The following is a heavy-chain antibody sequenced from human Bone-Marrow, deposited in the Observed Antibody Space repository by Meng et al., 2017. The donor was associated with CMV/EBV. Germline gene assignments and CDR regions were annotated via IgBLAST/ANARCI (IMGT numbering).Heavy chain of an antibody. D-gene: IGHD2/OR15-2a*01. CDR3: ARARNMAVDY. J-gene: IGHJ4*02. V-gene: IGHV3-21*01. CDR1: GFTFSSYS. Sequence: GESLKISCAASGFTFSSYSMSWVRQAPGKGLEWVSSISSSSSYIYYADSVKGRFTISRDNAKNSLYLQMNSLRAEDTAVYYRARARNMAVDYWGQGTLVTVSS. CDR2: ISSSSSYI.